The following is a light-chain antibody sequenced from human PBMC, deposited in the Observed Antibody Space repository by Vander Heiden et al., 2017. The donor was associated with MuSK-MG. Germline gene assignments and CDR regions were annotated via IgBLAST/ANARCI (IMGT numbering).Light chain of an antibody. CDR1: QSVSSSF. CDR2: GAS. V-gene: IGKV3-20*01. J-gene: IGKJ1*01. CDR3: HWECASGTT. Sequence: LLLTQSPGTLSLSPGERATISCRASQSVSSSFLAWYQQKLVLAPRLLIYGASSSATGIPDRFTATRSGTDFTLMMSSRDPEDFAVYYCHWECASGTTFA.